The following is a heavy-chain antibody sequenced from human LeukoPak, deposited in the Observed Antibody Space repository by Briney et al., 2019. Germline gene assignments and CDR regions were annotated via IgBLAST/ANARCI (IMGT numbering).Heavy chain of an antibody. CDR3: ARASPGYGDRLWDY. V-gene: IGHV4-61*02. D-gene: IGHD4-17*01. Sequence: SETLSLTCTVSGGSISSGSYYWSWIRQPAGKGLEWIGRIYTSGSTNYNPSLKSRVTMSGDTSKNQFSLKLSSVTAADTAVYYCARASPGYGDRLWDYWGQGTLVTVSS. CDR1: GGSISSGSYY. J-gene: IGHJ4*02. CDR2: IYTSGST.